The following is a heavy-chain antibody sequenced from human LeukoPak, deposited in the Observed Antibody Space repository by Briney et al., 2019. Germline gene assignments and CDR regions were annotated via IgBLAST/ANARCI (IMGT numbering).Heavy chain of an antibody. V-gene: IGHV4-34*01. Sequence: KPSETLSLTCTVYGGSFSDFHWSWIRLPPGKGLEWIGEINHSGNTNYNPSLKSRVTISIDTSKNQFSLKLSPVTAADTAVYYCARGKVTRDWYFDLWGRGTLVTVSS. D-gene: IGHD4-17*01. J-gene: IGHJ2*01. CDR3: ARGKVTRDWYFDL. CDR2: INHSGNT. CDR1: GGSFSDFH.